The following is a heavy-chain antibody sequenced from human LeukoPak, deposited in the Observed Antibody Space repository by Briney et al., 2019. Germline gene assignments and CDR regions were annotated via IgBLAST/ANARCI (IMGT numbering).Heavy chain of an antibody. CDR2: IYHSGST. CDR1: GYSISSGYY. V-gene: IGHV4-38-2*02. J-gene: IGHJ4*02. Sequence: KPSETLSLTCVVSGYSISSGYYWGWIRQPPGKGLEWIGSIYHSGSTYYNPSLKSRVTISVDTSKNQFSLKLSSVTAADTAVYYCARDPGVVVVPAAPRGSSEVSDYWGQGTLVTVSS. CDR3: ARDPGVVVVPAAPRGSSEVSDY. D-gene: IGHD2-2*01.